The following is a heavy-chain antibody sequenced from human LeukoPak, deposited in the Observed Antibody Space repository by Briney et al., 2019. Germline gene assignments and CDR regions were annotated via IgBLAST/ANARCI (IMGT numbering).Heavy chain of an antibody. Sequence: SETLSLTCAAYGGSFSGYYWSWIRQPPGKGLEWIGEINHSGSTNYNPSLKSRVTISVDTSKNHFSLKLSSVTAADTAVYYCARAPGGNAGNFQHWGQGTLVTVSS. J-gene: IGHJ1*01. CDR3: ARAPGGNAGNFQH. V-gene: IGHV4-34*01. CDR1: GGSFSGYY. CDR2: INHSGST. D-gene: IGHD4-23*01.